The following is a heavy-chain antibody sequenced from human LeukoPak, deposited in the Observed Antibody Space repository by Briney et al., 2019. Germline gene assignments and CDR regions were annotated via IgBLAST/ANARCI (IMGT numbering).Heavy chain of an antibody. V-gene: IGHV1-2*06. Sequence: GASVKVSCKASGYTFTGYYLHWVRQAPGQGLEWMGRINPNSGGTNYAQKFQGRVTMTRDTSISTAYMELSRLRSDDTAVYYCASPTRHYGDYFPPDYWGQGTLVTVSS. D-gene: IGHD4-17*01. CDR1: GYTFTGYY. CDR3: ASPTRHYGDYFPPDY. CDR2: INPNSGGT. J-gene: IGHJ4*02.